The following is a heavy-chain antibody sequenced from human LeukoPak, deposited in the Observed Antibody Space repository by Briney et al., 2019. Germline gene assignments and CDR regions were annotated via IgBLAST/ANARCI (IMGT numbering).Heavy chain of an antibody. CDR3: ARVGNLGYCSGGSCYEHYYYYMDV. Sequence: PSETLSLTCTVSGGSISSYYWSWIRQPAGKGLEWIGRIYTSGSTNYNPSLKSRVTMSVDTSKNQFSLKLSSVTAADTAVYYCARVGNLGYCSGGSCYEHYYYYMDVWGKGTTVTVSS. CDR2: IYTSGST. D-gene: IGHD2-15*01. V-gene: IGHV4-4*07. CDR1: GGSISSYY. J-gene: IGHJ6*03.